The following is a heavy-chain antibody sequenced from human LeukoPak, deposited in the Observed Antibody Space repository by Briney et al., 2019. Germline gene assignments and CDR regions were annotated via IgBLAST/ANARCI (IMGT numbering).Heavy chain of an antibody. D-gene: IGHD6-25*01. J-gene: IGHJ5*02. Sequence: PGRSLRLSCAASGFTFDDYDRHWVRQAPGKGLEWVACISFSLPSIAYAASFTPPFTISRDHPNNSLYLQMNSLRAEDPALYYCAKVSGYSRGRWFDPWGHGTLVTVSS. V-gene: IGHV3-9*01. CDR3: AKVSGYSRGRWFDP. CDR2: ISFSLPSI. CDR1: GFTFDDYD.